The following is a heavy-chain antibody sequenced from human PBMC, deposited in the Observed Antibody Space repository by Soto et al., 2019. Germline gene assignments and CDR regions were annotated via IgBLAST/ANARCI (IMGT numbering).Heavy chain of an antibody. D-gene: IGHD6-19*01. CDR1: GGSISSYY. Sequence: PSETLSLTCTVSGGSISSYYWSWIRQPPGKGLEWIGYIYYSGSTNYNPSLKSRVTISVDTSKNQFSLKLSSVTAADTAVYFCAXPRMGSXXNXXDPXGQGTXVTV. CDR3: AXPRMGSXXNXXDP. CDR2: IYYSGST. V-gene: IGHV4-59*08. J-gene: IGHJ5*02.